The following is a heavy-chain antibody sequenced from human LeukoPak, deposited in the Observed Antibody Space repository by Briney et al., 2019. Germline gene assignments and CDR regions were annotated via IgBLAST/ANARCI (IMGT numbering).Heavy chain of an antibody. Sequence: ASVKVSCKASGGTFSSHAISWVRQAPGQGLEWMGRINPNSGDTNYAQKFQGRVTMTRDTSISTAYMELSRLRSDDTAVYYCARDYCSSTSCLFDYWGQGTLVTVSS. CDR3: ARDYCSSTSCLFDY. CDR1: GGTFSSHA. J-gene: IGHJ4*02. V-gene: IGHV1-2*06. D-gene: IGHD2-2*01. CDR2: INPNSGDT.